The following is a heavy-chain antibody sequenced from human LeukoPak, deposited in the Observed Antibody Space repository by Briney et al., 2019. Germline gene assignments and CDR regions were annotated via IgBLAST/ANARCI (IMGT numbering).Heavy chain of an antibody. Sequence: PSETLSLTCTVSGGSISSYYWSWIRQPPGKGLEWIGYIYYSGSTNYNPSLKSRVTISVDTSKNQFSLKLSSVTAADTAVYYCARDSQLERRLTMMFDPWGQGTLVTVSS. CDR3: ARDSQLERRLTMMFDP. CDR1: GGSISSYY. V-gene: IGHV4-59*12. D-gene: IGHD1-1*01. J-gene: IGHJ5*02. CDR2: IYYSGST.